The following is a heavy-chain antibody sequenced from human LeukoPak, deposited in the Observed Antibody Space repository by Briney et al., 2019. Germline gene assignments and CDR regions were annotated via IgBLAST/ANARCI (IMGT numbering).Heavy chain of an antibody. CDR2: IYTSGST. Sequence: PSETLSLTCSVSGASISTYHWSWIRQPAGKGLEWIGRIYTSGSTNYNPSLKSRVTMSVDTSKNQFSLKLSSVTAADTAVYYCARDYGDYRFDYWGQGTLVTVSS. J-gene: IGHJ4*02. V-gene: IGHV4-4*07. D-gene: IGHD4-17*01. CDR3: ARDYGDYRFDY. CDR1: GASISTYH.